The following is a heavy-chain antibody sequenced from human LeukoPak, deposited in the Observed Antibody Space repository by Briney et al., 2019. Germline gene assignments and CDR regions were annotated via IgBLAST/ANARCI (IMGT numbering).Heavy chain of an antibody. CDR1: GGSISGYY. Sequence: PSETLSLTCNVSGGSISGYYWTWIRQPPGKGLEWIGYIYYSGSTNYNPSPKSRVTISVDTSKNQFSLKLSSVTAADTAVYYCARTTEAHSWRTRYYDYYMDVWGKGTTVTVSS. V-gene: IGHV4-59*01. J-gene: IGHJ6*03. CDR2: IYYSGST. CDR3: ARTTEAHSWRTRYYDYYMDV. D-gene: IGHD6-13*01.